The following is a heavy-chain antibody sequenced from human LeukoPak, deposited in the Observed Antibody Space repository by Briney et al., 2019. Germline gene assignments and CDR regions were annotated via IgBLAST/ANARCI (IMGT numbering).Heavy chain of an antibody. CDR2: IWSDGRNK. CDR1: GFSFSSYG. D-gene: IGHD4-17*01. J-gene: IGHJ3*02. CDR3: AREVTNDAFDI. V-gene: IGHV3-33*01. Sequence: PGGSLRLSCAASGFSFSSYGMHWVRQNPGKGLEWVAVIWSDGRNKFYADSVKGRFTVSRDNSKNTLFLQMSSLRADDTALYYCAREVTNDAFDIWGQGTMVTVSS.